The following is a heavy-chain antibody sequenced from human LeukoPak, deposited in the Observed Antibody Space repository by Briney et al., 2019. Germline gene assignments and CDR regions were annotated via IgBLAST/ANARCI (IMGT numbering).Heavy chain of an antibody. D-gene: IGHD1-1*01. V-gene: IGHV3-23*01. CDR1: GFAFSSYA. Sequence: PGGSLRLSCAASGFAFSSYAMGWVRQSPGKGLEWVSSISISGDSTANADSVEGRFTISRDNSKNTLYLQMNSLRAEDTAVYYCARDGITTGTVDYWGQGTLVTVSS. J-gene: IGHJ4*02. CDR2: ISISGDST. CDR3: ARDGITTGTVDY.